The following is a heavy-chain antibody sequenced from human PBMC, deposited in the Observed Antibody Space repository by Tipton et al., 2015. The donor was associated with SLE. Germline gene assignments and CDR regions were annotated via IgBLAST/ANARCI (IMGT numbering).Heavy chain of an antibody. D-gene: IGHD6-13*01. CDR2: IYASGRT. Sequence: TLSLTCTVSGGSIGSYFWSWIRQPAGKGLEWIGRIYASGRTDYNPSLKSRVTISVDTSKNQFSLKLSSVTAADTAVYYCARSAGYGSNWAHFDYWGQGTLVTVSS. CDR1: GGSIGSYF. CDR3: ARSAGYGSNWAHFDY. V-gene: IGHV4-4*07. J-gene: IGHJ4*02.